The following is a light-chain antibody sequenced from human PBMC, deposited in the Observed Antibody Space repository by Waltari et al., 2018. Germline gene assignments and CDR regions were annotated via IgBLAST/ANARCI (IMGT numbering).Light chain of an antibody. Sequence: SALTRPPSVSGSPGQSLTLSCTGPSTDVGSYNYVSWYQPYPGKVPQLLIYDVSDRPSGVSRRLSRSKSGNTAALTISGLQADDEADYYCNSYAGSSSWVFGGGTKMTVL. V-gene: IGLV2-14*01. CDR3: NSYAGSSSWV. CDR2: DVS. CDR1: STDVGSYNY. J-gene: IGLJ3*02.